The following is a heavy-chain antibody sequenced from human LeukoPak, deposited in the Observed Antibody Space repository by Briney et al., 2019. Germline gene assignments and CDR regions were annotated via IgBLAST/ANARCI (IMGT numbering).Heavy chain of an antibody. CDR1: GGSISSSSYY. Sequence: SETLSLTCTVSGGSISSSSYYWGWIRQPPGKGLEWIGSIYYSGSTYYNPSLKSRVTISVDTSKNQFSLKLSSVTAADTAVYYCARPPGSIYYYDSSGDDAFDIWGQGTMVTVSS. V-gene: IGHV4-39*01. CDR2: IYYSGST. J-gene: IGHJ3*02. CDR3: ARPPGSIYYYDSSGDDAFDI. D-gene: IGHD3-22*01.